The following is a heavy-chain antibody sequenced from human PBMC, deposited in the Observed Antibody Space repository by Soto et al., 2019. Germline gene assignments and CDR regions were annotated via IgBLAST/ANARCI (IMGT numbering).Heavy chain of an antibody. V-gene: IGHV5-51*01. CDR2: IYPGDSDT. CDR3: ARNRGYSGYVPFWSDP. D-gene: IGHD5-12*01. J-gene: IGHJ5*02. Sequence: PGESLKISCKGSGYSFTSYWIGWVRQMPGKGLEWMGIIYPGDSDTRYSPSFQGQVTISADKSISTAYLQWSSLKASDTAMYYCARNRGYSGYVPFWSDPWGQGTLVTVSS. CDR1: GYSFTSYW.